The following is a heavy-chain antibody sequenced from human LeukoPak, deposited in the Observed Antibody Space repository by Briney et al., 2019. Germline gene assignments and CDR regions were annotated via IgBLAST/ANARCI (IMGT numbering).Heavy chain of an antibody. D-gene: IGHD6-13*01. CDR1: GGSISSYY. V-gene: IGHV4-59*01. J-gene: IGHJ4*02. CDR2: IYYSGST. Sequence: SETLSLTCTVSGGSISSYYWSWIRQPPGKGLEWIGYIYYSGSTNYNPSLKSRVTISVDTSKNQFSLKLSSVTAADTAVYYCERGRAGMDYWGQGTLVTVSS. CDR3: ERGRAGMDY.